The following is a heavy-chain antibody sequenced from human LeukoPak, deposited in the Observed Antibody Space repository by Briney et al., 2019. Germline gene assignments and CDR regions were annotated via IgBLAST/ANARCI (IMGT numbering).Heavy chain of an antibody. D-gene: IGHD2-21*02. CDR2: INHSGST. V-gene: IGHV4-34*01. CDR3: AGSIVVVTARSNWFDP. CDR1: GGSFSGYY. J-gene: IGHJ5*02. Sequence: SETLSLTCAVYGGSFSGYYWSWIRQPPGKGLEWIGEINHSGSTNYNPSLKSPVTISVDTSKNQFSLKLSSVSAADTAVYYCAGSIVVVTARSNWFDPWGQGTLVTVSS.